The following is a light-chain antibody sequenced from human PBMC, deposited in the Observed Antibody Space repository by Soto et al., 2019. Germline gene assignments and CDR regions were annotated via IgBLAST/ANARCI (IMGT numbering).Light chain of an antibody. V-gene: IGLV2-8*01. CDR1: SXDVGGYDY. CDR3: SSYAGSTNIV. CDR2: GVT. Sequence: QSVLTQPPSASGSPGQSVTISCSGTSXDVGGYDYVSWYQQHPGKAPKVLIYGVTKRSSGVPDRFSGSKSGYTAYLTVSGLQAQDEADYYCSSYAGSTNIVFGTGTKVTVL. J-gene: IGLJ1*01.